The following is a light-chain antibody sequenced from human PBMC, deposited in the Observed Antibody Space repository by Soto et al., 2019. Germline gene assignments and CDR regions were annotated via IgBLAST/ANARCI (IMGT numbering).Light chain of an antibody. CDR1: NSNIGAGYD. Sequence: VLTQPPSVSGAPGQRVTISCTGSNSNIGAGYDVHWYQQLPGTAPKLLIYANTNRPSGVPDRFSVSKSGTSASLAITGLQAEDEADYYCQSYDSSLSGSEIFGTGTKVTVL. CDR3: QSYDSSLSGSEI. V-gene: IGLV1-40*01. J-gene: IGLJ1*01. CDR2: ANT.